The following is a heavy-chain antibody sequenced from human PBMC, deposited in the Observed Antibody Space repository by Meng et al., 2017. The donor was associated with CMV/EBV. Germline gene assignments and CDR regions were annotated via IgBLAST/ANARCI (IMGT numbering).Heavy chain of an antibody. D-gene: IGHD3-3*01. CDR2: ISYDGSNK. CDR3: AREQSPGDWFGVGYYYYGMDV. Sequence: GGSLRLSCAASGFTFSSYAMHWVRQAPGKGLEWVAVISYDGSNKYYADSVKGRFTISRDNSKNTLYLQMNSLRAEDTAVYYCAREQSPGDWFGVGYYYYGMDVWGQGTTVTVSS. J-gene: IGHJ6*02. CDR1: GFTFSSYA. V-gene: IGHV3-30*04.